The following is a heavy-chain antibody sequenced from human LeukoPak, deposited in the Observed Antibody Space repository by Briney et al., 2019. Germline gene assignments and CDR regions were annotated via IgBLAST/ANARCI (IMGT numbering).Heavy chain of an antibody. CDR1: GGTFSSYA. Sequence: ASVKVSCKASGGTFSSYAISWVRQAPGQGLEWMGRIIPILGIANYAQKFQGRVTITADKSTSTAYMELSSLRSEDTAVYYCARGAPLSIFGVGGAFDIWGQGTMVTVSS. CDR2: IIPILGIA. J-gene: IGHJ3*02. V-gene: IGHV1-69*04. CDR3: ARGAPLSIFGVGGAFDI. D-gene: IGHD3-3*01.